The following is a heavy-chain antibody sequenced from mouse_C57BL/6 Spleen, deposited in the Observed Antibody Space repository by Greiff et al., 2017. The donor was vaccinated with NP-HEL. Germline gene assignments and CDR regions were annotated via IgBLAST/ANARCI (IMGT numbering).Heavy chain of an antibody. V-gene: IGHV1-72*01. CDR3: AGDDYGSSYLAY. CDR2: IDPNSGGT. CDR1: GYTFTSYW. J-gene: IGHJ3*01. D-gene: IGHD1-1*01. Sequence: VQLQQSGAELVKPGASVKLSCKASGYTFTSYWMHWVKQRPGRGLEWIGRIDPNSGGTKYNEKFKSKAPLTVDKPTSTAYMQLSSLTSEASAVYYCAGDDYGSSYLAYGGQGTLVTVSA.